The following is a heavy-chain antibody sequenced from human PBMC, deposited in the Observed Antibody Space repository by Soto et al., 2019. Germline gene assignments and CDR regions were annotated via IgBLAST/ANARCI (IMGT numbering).Heavy chain of an antibody. CDR2: INHSGST. CDR3: ARDQWVEMAARRDYYYYYGMDV. CDR1: GGSFSGYY. Sequence: SETLSLTCAVYGGSFSGYYWSWIRQPPGKGLEWIGEINHSGSTNYNPSLKSRVTISVDTSKNQFSLKLSSVTAADTAVYYCARDQWVEMAARRDYYYYYGMDVWGQGTTVTVSS. D-gene: IGHD6-6*01. V-gene: IGHV4-34*01. J-gene: IGHJ6*02.